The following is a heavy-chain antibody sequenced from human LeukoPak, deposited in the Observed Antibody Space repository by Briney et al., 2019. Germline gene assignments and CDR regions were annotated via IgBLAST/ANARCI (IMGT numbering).Heavy chain of an antibody. CDR1: GFTFSSYW. J-gene: IGHJ4*02. V-gene: IGHV3-74*01. D-gene: IGHD6-13*01. Sequence: GGSLRLSCAASGFTFSSYWMHCVRQAPGKGLVWVSRINSDGSSTSYADSVKGRFTISRDNAKNSLYLQMNSLRVEDTAVYYCARQSGSDWYGYDSWGQGTVVSVSS. CDR3: ARQSGSDWYGYDS. CDR2: INSDGSST.